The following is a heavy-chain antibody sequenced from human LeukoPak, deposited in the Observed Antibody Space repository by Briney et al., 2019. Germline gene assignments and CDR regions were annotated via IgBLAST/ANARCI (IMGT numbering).Heavy chain of an antibody. CDR3: AKDRGTPMTVAHLFFDY. D-gene: IGHD3-22*01. V-gene: IGHV3-23*01. CDR2: ISDTGTST. Sequence: PGGSLRLSCAASGFTFTSYTMSWVRQAPGRGLEWVSTISDTGTSTYYADSVKGRFTISRDNSKNTLHLQMNSLRAEDTAIYFCAKDRGTPMTVAHLFFDYWGQGTLVTVSS. CDR1: GFTFTSYT. J-gene: IGHJ4*02.